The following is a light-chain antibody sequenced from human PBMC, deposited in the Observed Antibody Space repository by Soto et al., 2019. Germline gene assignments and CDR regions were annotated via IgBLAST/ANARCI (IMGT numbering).Light chain of an antibody. CDR3: QQYGSSSYT. Sequence: EVVLMQSPGTLSLSPGEGATLSCRASQSVRSNYLAWYQQKPGQAPRLLIYGASSRSTGIPDSFSGSGSGTDFTLTISRMEPEDFAVYYCQQYGSSSYTFGQGTKLEIK. CDR1: QSVRSNY. V-gene: IGKV3-20*01. J-gene: IGKJ2*01. CDR2: GAS.